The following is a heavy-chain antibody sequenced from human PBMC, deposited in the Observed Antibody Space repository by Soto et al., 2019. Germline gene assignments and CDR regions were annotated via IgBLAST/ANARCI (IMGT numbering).Heavy chain of an antibody. CDR2: INHSGST. CDR3: ARTGGMDL. V-gene: IGHV4-34*01. Sequence: QVQLQQWGAGLLKPSETLSLTCAVYGGSFTGYYWSWLRQPPGKGPEWIGEINHSGSTKYNPSLENRDTISVDTSKNQSSLKLTAVSAADTALYYCARTGGMDLWSQGATVTVSS. CDR1: GGSFTGYY. J-gene: IGHJ6*02.